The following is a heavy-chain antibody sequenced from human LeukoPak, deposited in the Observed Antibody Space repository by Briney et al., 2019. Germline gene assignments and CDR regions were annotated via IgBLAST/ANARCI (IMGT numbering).Heavy chain of an antibody. Sequence: PGGSLRLSCAASGSIFRSYALSWVRQAPGKELEWVSSITGSGDSTYYADSVKGRFTISGDNSKNTLFLQMNSLRAEDTAVYYCAQSRAFSNSALNYWGQGTLVTVSS. CDR3: AQSRAFSNSALNY. D-gene: IGHD1-26*01. V-gene: IGHV3-23*01. CDR1: GSIFRSYA. J-gene: IGHJ4*02. CDR2: ITGSGDST.